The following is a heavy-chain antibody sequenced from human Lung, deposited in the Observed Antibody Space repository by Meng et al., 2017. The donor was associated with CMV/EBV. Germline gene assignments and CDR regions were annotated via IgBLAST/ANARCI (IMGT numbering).Heavy chain of an antibody. Sequence: GGSLRLSCAASGFSFSNYWMHWVRQAPGKGLVWVSRININGRTTNYADSVKGRFTISRDNAKNTLYLQMNSLRAEDAGVYYCTSLYLAVWGQGTVVTVSS. J-gene: IGHJ4*02. D-gene: IGHD2-21*01. CDR1: GFSFSNYW. CDR2: ININGRTT. V-gene: IGHV3-74*01. CDR3: TSLYLAV.